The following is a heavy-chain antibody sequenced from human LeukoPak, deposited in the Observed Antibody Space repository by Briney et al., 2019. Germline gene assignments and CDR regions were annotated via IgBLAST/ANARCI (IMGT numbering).Heavy chain of an antibody. D-gene: IGHD3-9*01. Sequence: SETLSLTCTVSGGSISSYYWSWIRQPAGKGLEWIGRIYTSGSTNYNPSLKSRVTMPVDTSRNQFSLKLSSVTAADTAVYYCAREYYDILTGYRRLDYWGQGTLVTVSS. V-gene: IGHV4-4*07. CDR3: AREYYDILTGYRRLDY. CDR1: GGSISSYY. J-gene: IGHJ4*02. CDR2: IYTSGST.